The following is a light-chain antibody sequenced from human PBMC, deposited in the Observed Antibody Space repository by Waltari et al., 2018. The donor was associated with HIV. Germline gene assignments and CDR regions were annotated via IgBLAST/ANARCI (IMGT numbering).Light chain of an antibody. CDR2: EVS. CDR1: SGTVVGYNM. V-gene: IGLV2-14*01. CDR3: SSYTSSSTSHV. Sequence: QSALTQPASVSGLPGRSTTTPSTETSGTVVGYNMFPCYQQHPGKAPKLMIYEVSNRPSGVSNRFSGSKSGNTASLTISGLQAEDEADYYCSSYTSSSTSHVFGTGTKVTVL. J-gene: IGLJ1*01.